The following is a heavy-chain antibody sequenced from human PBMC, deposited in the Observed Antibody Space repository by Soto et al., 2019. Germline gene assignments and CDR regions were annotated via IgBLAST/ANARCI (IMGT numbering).Heavy chain of an antibody. CDR1: GGSISSGSYY. CDR3: ARRIAVTSWYFDL. Sequence: QLQLQESGPGLVKPSETLSLTCSVSGGSISSGSYYGGWIRQPPGKGLEWIGSIYDGGNTYYNPSLKSRVTISVDTSRNQFSLRLSSVTAADTAVYYCARRIAVTSWYFDLWGRGTLVTVSS. CDR2: IYDGGNT. D-gene: IGHD6-19*01. V-gene: IGHV4-39*01. J-gene: IGHJ2*01.